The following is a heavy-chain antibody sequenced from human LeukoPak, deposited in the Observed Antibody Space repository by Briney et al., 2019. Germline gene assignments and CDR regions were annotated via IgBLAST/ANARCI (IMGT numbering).Heavy chain of an antibody. CDR3: ATGVYDAFDI. CDR1: GDSLSSISAA. Sequence: SQTLSLTCAMSGDSLSSISAAWDWLRQSRSRGFEGLGMTDEGYKLYNDYAVSVKSRITINPDTSTNQFSLQLNSVTPEDTAVYYCATGVYDAFDIWGQGTMVTVSS. V-gene: IGHV6-1*01. CDR2: TDEGYKLYN. J-gene: IGHJ3*02. D-gene: IGHD2-8*01.